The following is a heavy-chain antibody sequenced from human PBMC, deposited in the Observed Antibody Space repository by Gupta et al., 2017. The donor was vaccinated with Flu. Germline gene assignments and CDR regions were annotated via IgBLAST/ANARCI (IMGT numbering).Heavy chain of an antibody. Sequence: CEAMSWCHQVRRKGGECGSAFSGSGGSTYYADWGKGRFTSSRDNSKNPLYLQMNSLSAEDTAVYDWAKHRWRVPAPTLDYSGQGTLVTVSS. CDR2: FSGSGGST. CDR3: AKHRWRVPAPTLDY. J-gene: IGHJ4*02. D-gene: IGHD2-2*01. CDR1: CEA. V-gene: IGHV3-23*01.